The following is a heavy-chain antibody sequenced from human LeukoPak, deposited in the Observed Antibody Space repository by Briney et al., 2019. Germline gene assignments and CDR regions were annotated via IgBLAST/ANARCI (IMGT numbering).Heavy chain of an antibody. Sequence: PGGSLRLSCAASGFTFSSYWMTWVRYVPGKGLEWVANIKHDGNEKYYVDSLKGRFTISRDNAKNSLYLQMNSLRFEDTAVYYCARHGQLGKDIDYWGQGTLVTVSS. CDR1: GFTFSSYW. J-gene: IGHJ4*02. D-gene: IGHD6-13*01. CDR3: ARHGQLGKDIDY. CDR2: IKHDGNEK. V-gene: IGHV3-7*01.